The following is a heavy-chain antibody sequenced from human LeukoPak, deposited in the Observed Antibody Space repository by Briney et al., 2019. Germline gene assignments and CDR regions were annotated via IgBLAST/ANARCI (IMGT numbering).Heavy chain of an antibody. CDR2: IYYSGST. CDR1: GGSISSSSYY. Sequence: SETLSLTCTVSGGSISSSSYYWGWIRQSPGKGLEWIGSIYYSGSTYYNPSLKSRVTISVDTSKNQFSLKLSSVTAADTAVYYCARARRDYDFWSGYNSDPYYYYMDVWGKGTTVTVSS. V-gene: IGHV4-39*07. D-gene: IGHD3-3*01. J-gene: IGHJ6*03. CDR3: ARARRDYDFWSGYNSDPYYYYMDV.